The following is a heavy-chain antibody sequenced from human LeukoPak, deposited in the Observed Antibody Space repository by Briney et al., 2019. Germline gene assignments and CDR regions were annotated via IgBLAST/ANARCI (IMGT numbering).Heavy chain of an antibody. CDR1: GFTFSSYS. D-gene: IGHD4-17*01. J-gene: IGHJ3*02. V-gene: IGHV3-48*01. CDR3: AALSLGGDYVQDAFDI. CDR2: ISSSSSTI. Sequence: GGSLRLSCAASGFTFSSYSMNWVRQAPGKGLEWVSYISSSSSTIYYADSVKGRFTISRDNAKNSLYLQMNSLRAGDTAVYYCAALSLGGDYVQDAFDIWGQGTMVTVSS.